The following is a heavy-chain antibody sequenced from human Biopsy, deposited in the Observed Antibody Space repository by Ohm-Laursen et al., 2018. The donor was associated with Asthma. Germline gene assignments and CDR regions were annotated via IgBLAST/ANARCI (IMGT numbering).Heavy chain of an antibody. J-gene: IGHJ6*02. CDR1: GYTFNSAG. CDR3: ARAVDYSHYYGIDV. Sequence: AASVKVSCKTSGYTFNSAGITWVRQAPGQGLEWMGWISVYNGNTKVAQKLQDRVTTITDTSTSTAYMELRSLRSDDTAVYFCARAVDYSHYYGIDVWGQGTTVTV. V-gene: IGHV1-18*01. D-gene: IGHD3-10*01. CDR2: ISVYNGNT.